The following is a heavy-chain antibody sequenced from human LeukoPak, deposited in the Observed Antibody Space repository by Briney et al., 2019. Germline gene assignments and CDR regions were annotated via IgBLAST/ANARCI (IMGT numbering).Heavy chain of an antibody. D-gene: IGHD3-10*01. Sequence: VGSLRLSCAASGFTFSSYAMSWVRQAPGKGLGWVSAISGSGGSTYYADSVKGRFTISRDNSKNTLYLQMNSLRAEDTAVYYCAKGVARGSGLYYYYGMDVWGQGTTVTVSS. CDR1: GFTFSSYA. CDR2: ISGSGGST. V-gene: IGHV3-23*01. CDR3: AKGVARGSGLYYYYGMDV. J-gene: IGHJ6*02.